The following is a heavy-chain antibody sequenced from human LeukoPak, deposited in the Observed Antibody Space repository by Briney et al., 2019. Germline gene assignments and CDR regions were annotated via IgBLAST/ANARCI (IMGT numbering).Heavy chain of an antibody. CDR1: GFTFSSYA. D-gene: IGHD3-10*01. Sequence: GGSLRLSCAASGFTFSSYAMHWVRQAPGKGLEWVAVISYNGSNKYYADSVKGRFTISRDNSKNTLYLQMNSLRAEDTAVYYCARPPSGELTDYWGQGTLVTVSS. CDR2: ISYNGSNK. V-gene: IGHV3-30-3*01. CDR3: ARPPSGELTDY. J-gene: IGHJ4*02.